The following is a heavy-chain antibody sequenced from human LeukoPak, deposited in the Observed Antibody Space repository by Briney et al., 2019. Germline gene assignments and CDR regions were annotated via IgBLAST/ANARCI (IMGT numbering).Heavy chain of an antibody. J-gene: IGHJ3*02. CDR3: ASFPVSPPDCSSTSCYGDAFDI. D-gene: IGHD2-2*01. Sequence: ASVKVSCKASGYTFTGYYMHWVRQAPGQGLEWMGWINPNSGGTNYAQKFQGRVTMTRDTSISTAYMELSRLRSDDTAVYYCASFPVSPPDCSSTSCYGDAFDIWGQGTMVTVSS. CDR1: GYTFTGYY. CDR2: INPNSGGT. V-gene: IGHV1-2*02.